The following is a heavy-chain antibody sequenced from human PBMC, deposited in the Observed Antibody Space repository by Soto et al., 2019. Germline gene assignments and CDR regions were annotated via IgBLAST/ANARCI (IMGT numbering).Heavy chain of an antibody. CDR2: IYWDDDK. J-gene: IGHJ4*02. D-gene: IGHD6-19*01. CDR3: ARRGIGIAVDPYYFDY. Sequence: QITLKESGPTLVKPTQTLTLTCTFSGFSLSTSGVGVGWIRQPPGKALEWLALIYWDDDKRYSPSLKSRLTITKDTSKNQVVLTMTNMDPVDTATYYCARRGIGIAVDPYYFDYWGQGTLVTVSS. CDR1: GFSLSTSGVG. V-gene: IGHV2-5*02.